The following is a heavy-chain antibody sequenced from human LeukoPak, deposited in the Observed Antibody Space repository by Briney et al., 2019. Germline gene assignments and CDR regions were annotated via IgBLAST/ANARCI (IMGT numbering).Heavy chain of an antibody. V-gene: IGHV5-51*01. J-gene: IGHJ5*02. D-gene: IGHD3-10*01. CDR1: GYSFTSYW. CDR3: ARYYYGSGSENWFDP. CDR2: IYPGDSDT. Sequence: GESLKISCQGSGYSFTSYWIGWVRQLPGKGLEWMGIIYPGDSDTRYSPSFQGQVTISADKSISTAYLQWSSLKASDTAMYYCARYYYGSGSENWFDPWGQGTLVTVSS.